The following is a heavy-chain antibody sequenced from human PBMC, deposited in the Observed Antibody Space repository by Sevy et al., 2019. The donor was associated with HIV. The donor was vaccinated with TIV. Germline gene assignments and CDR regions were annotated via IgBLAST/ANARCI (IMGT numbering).Heavy chain of an antibody. CDR3: TTISYGSGALYYYYGMDV. Sequence: GGSLRLSCAASGFTFSNAWMSWVRQAPGKGLEWVGRIKSKTDGGTTDHAAPVKGRFTISRDDSKNTLYLQMNSLKTEDTAVYYCTTISYGSGALYYYYGMDVWGQGTTVTVSS. CDR2: IKSKTDGGTT. V-gene: IGHV3-15*01. J-gene: IGHJ6*02. D-gene: IGHD5-18*01. CDR1: GFTFSNAW.